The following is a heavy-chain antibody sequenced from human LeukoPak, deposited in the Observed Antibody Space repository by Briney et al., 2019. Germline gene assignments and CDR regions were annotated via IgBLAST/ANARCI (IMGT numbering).Heavy chain of an antibody. V-gene: IGHV1-2*02. J-gene: IGHJ5*02. CDR2: INPNSGGT. D-gene: IGHD6-13*01. CDR1: GYTFTGYY. CDR3: AASIAAAENWFDP. Sequence: ASVKVSCKASGYTFTGYYMHWVRQAPGQGLEWMGWINPNSGGTNYAQKFQDRVTMTRDTSISTAYMELSRLRSDDTAVYYCAASIAAAENWFDPWGQGTLVTVSS.